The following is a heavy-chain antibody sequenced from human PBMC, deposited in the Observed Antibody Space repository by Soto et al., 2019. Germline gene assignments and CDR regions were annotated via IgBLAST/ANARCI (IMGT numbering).Heavy chain of an antibody. CDR3: AGGGSGSYDY. J-gene: IGHJ4*02. D-gene: IGHD3-10*01. V-gene: IGHV4-30-2*01. CDR2: IYHSGST. CDR1: GGSISSGGYS. Sequence: QLRLQESGSGLVKPSQTLSLTCAVSGGSISSGGYSWSWIRQPPGKGLEWIGYIYHSGSTYYNPSLKSRVTISVDRSKNQFSLKLSSVTAADTAVYYCAGGGSGSYDYWGQGTLVTVSS.